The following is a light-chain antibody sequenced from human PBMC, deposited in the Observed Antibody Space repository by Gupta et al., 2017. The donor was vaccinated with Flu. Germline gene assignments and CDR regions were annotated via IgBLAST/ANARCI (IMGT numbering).Light chain of an antibody. CDR3: QQPSNWPPIT. CDR1: ESVSSY. J-gene: IGKJ5*01. Sequence: EIVLTQSPPTLSLSPGERATLSCRASESVSSYLAWYQQKPGQAPRLLIYDASNRDTGIPARFSGSGSGIDFTLTISSLEPEDFAVYYCQQPSNWPPITFGQGTRVEIK. V-gene: IGKV3-11*01. CDR2: DAS.